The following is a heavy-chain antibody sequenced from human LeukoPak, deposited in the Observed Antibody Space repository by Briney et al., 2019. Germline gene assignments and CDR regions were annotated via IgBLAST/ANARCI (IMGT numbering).Heavy chain of an antibody. J-gene: IGHJ4*02. Sequence: GASVKVSCKASGGTFSSYAINWVRQAPGQGPEWMGGIIPVLDIPIYAQKFQGRVTITADESTSTAYMEMSSLRSEDTAVYYCARDPSTVTTTPFEYWGQGALVTVSS. V-gene: IGHV1-69*13. CDR3: ARDPSTVTTTPFEY. CDR2: IIPVLDIP. D-gene: IGHD4-17*01. CDR1: GGTFSSYA.